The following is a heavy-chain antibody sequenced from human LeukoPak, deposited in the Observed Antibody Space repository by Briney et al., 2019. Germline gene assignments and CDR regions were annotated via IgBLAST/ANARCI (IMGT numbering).Heavy chain of an antibody. D-gene: IGHD3-16*01. J-gene: IGHJ4*02. CDR3: AKEPGEGGSAFDY. Sequence: GGSLRLSCAASGFTFSSYAMSWVRQAPGKGLEWVSAISGSGGSTFYADSVKGRFTISRDNSKKTVYLQMSSLTIEDTAVYYCAKEPGEGGSAFDYWGQGTLVTVYS. CDR1: GFTFSSYA. V-gene: IGHV3-23*01. CDR2: ISGSGGST.